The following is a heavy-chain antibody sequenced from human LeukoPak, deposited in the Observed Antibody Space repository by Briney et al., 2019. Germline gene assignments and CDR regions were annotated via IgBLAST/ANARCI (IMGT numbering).Heavy chain of an antibody. V-gene: IGHV4-30-2*01. J-gene: IGHJ4*02. Sequence: SETLSLTCAVSGGSSSSGGYSWSWIRQPPGKGLEWIGYIYHSGSTYYNPSLKSRVTISVDRSKNQFSLKLSSVTAADTAVYYCARGVEMASFYFDYWGQGTLVTVSS. CDR2: IYHSGST. CDR3: ARGVEMASFYFDY. D-gene: IGHD5-24*01. CDR1: GGSSSSGGYS.